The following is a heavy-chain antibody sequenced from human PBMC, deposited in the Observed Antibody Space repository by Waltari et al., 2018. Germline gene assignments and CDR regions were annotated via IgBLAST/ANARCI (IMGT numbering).Heavy chain of an antibody. D-gene: IGHD1-1*01. V-gene: IGHV1-69*08. J-gene: IGHJ3*01. CDR3: ARGRGDGWNVNVFDV. CDR2: VLPFSGSS. Sequence: VQLLQSGAEVKKPGSSVTVSCKASGETFRTHSIRWVRLATGQGLEWMGRVLPFSGSSKHIQKFQGRLTLTADKSTTTASMKLTRLRSDDTAMYYCARGRGDGWNVNVFDVWGQGTLVIVSS. CDR1: GETFRTHS.